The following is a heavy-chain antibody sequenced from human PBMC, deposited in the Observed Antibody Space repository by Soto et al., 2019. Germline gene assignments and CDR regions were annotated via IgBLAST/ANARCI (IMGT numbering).Heavy chain of an antibody. J-gene: IGHJ6*02. CDR1: GFRFSNFG. D-gene: IGHD1-1*01. CDR2: ISVDGSNE. CDR3: AKDTNQYGNNWPAYYGLDV. V-gene: IGHV3-30*18. Sequence: GGSLRLSCAASGFRFSNFGMNWVRQAPGKGLEWVAFISVDGSNEHYVDSVKGRFIISRDNSKNTVSLQMNSLKAEDTAVYYCAKDTNQYGNNWPAYYGLDVWGQGTRVTVSS.